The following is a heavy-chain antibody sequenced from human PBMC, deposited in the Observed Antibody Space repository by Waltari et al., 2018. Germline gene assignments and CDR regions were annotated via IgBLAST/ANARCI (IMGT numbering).Heavy chain of an antibody. D-gene: IGHD3-10*01. Sequence: QVQLQQWGAGLLKPSETLSLTCAVYGGSFSGYYWNWIRQPPGKGPEWTGEINHSGSTDYIPSLKSRVTISVDTTKNQFSLKLSSVTAADTAVYYCARRVTMVRGVMYRGYMDVWGKGTTVTVSS. CDR3: ARRVTMVRGVMYRGYMDV. J-gene: IGHJ6*03. CDR1: GGSFSGYY. CDR2: INHSGST. V-gene: IGHV4-34*01.